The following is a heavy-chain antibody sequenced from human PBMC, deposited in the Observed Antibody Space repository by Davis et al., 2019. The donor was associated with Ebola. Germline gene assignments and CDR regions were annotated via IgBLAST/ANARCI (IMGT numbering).Heavy chain of an antibody. D-gene: IGHD5-12*01. CDR1: GFAFADFA. CDR3: VPGTWI. Sequence: GGSLRLSCAASGFAFADFAMTWVRQTPGKGLEWFAFVGNSVDEIQYAASVKGRFTASSDNARHSLFLQMNDLKFEDTGFYYCVPGTWIRGQGMRVTVST. V-gene: IGHV3-48*03. CDR2: VGNSVDEI. J-gene: IGHJ4*02.